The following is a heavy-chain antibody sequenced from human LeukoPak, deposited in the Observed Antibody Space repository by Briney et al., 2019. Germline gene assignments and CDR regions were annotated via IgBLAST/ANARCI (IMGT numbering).Heavy chain of an antibody. Sequence: PSETLSLTCTVSGGSISSGSYYWSWIRQPAGKGLEWIGRIYTSGSTNYNPSLKSRVTISVDTSKNQFSLKLSSVTAADTAVYYCARDLGRGYFDWLDEPNNWFDPWGQGTLVTVSS. J-gene: IGHJ5*02. V-gene: IGHV4-61*02. D-gene: IGHD3-9*01. CDR2: IYTSGST. CDR3: ARDLGRGYFDWLDEPNNWFDP. CDR1: GGSISSGSYY.